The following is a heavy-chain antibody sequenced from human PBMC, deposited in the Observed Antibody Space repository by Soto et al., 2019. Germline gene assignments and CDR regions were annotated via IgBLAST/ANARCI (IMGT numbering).Heavy chain of an antibody. V-gene: IGHV3-23*01. CDR2: ISGSGGST. D-gene: IGHD6-19*01. J-gene: IGHJ1*01. CDR1: GFTFSSYA. CDR3: ARGIPSGAVAGFAGYFQH. Sequence: LRLSCAASGFTFSSYAMSWVRQAPGKGLEWVSAISGSGGSTYYADSVKGRFTISRDNSKNTLYPQMNSLRAEDTAVYYCARGIPSGAVAGFAGYFQHWGQGTLVTVSS.